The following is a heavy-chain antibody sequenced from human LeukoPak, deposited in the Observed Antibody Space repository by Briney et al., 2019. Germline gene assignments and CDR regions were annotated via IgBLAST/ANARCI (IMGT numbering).Heavy chain of an antibody. CDR1: GFAFSTYA. V-gene: IGHV3-23*01. CDR3: AKEMVSGSYQFDC. J-gene: IGHJ4*02. Sequence: GGSLRLSCAASGFAFSTYAMSWVRQAPGKGLEWVSGISGSGGSTNYADSVKGRFTISRDNSKNTVYLQMNSLRVEDTAVYYCAKEMVSGSYQFDCWGQGTLVTVSS. D-gene: IGHD1-26*01. CDR2: ISGSGGST.